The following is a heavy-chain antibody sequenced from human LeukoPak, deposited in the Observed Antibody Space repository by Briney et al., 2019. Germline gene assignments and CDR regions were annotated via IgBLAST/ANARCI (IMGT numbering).Heavy chain of an antibody. CDR1: GASISDYY. V-gene: IGHV4-59*01. J-gene: IGHJ4*02. Sequence: SETLSLTCAVSGASISDYYWSWIRQPPGKGLERIGYIDYSGSTNYSPSLKSRVTITLDTSTNQFSLKLSSVTAADTAVYYCARHYSSDPFDYWGQGTLVTVSS. CDR3: ARHYSSDPFDY. D-gene: IGHD6-19*01. CDR2: IDYSGST.